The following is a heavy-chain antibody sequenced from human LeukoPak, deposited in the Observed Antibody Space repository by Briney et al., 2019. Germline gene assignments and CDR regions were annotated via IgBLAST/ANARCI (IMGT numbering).Heavy chain of an antibody. V-gene: IGHV3-72*01. J-gene: IGHJ2*01. CDR2: IRNKANTYAT. CDR3: ARAGVGTRYFDL. CDR1: GFTFSDYY. Sequence: GGSLRLSCAASGFTFSDYYMDWVRQASGKGLDWVARIRNKANTYATEYAASVKGRFTISRDESENSLYLQMNSLKTEDTAVYFCARAGVGTRYFDLWGCGTLVTVSS. D-gene: IGHD6-13*01.